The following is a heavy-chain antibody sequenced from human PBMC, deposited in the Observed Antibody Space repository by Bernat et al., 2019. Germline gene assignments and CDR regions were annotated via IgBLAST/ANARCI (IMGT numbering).Heavy chain of an antibody. CDR2: IYYSRST. CDR3: ARDGGSGWLIDN. D-gene: IGHD6-19*01. CDR1: GDSVSSGSYY. V-gene: IGHV4-61*01. Sequence: QVQLQESGPGLVKLSETLSLTCIFSGDSVSSGSYYGSWIRQPPGKGLEWNGYIYYSRSTDYNPSLKSRATISIDTYKNQFSLKLTSVTAADTAVYFCARDGGSGWLIDNWGQGTLVTVSS. J-gene: IGHJ4*02.